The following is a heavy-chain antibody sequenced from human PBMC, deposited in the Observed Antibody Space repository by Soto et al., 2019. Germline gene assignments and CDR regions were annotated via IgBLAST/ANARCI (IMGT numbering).Heavy chain of an antibody. CDR1: GGSISSSSYY. CDR2: IYYRGRT. CDR3: SKNLELHY. J-gene: IGHJ4*02. Sequence: QLQLQESGPGLVKPSETLSLTCTVSGGSISSSSYYWGWIRQPPGQGLEWIGSIYYRGRTYYNPSRKSQVTISVDTTKNQFSLKLSSVSAADTDVYYCSKNLELHYWGQGTLVTVSS. D-gene: IGHD1-7*01. V-gene: IGHV4-39*01.